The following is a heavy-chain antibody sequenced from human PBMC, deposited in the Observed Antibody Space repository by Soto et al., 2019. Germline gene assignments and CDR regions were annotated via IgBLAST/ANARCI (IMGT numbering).Heavy chain of an antibody. D-gene: IGHD3-10*01. CDR1: GFSLSTRGVG. J-gene: IGHJ4*02. V-gene: IGHV2-5*02. Sequence: QITLKESGPTLVKTTQTLTLTCTFSGFSLSTRGVGVGWIRQPPGKALEWLALIYWDNDKRYSPSLKSRLTIEDTSKNQVVLTMTNMDPVDTATYYCTHITWPYGAWTYGGIDYWGQGTLVTVSS. CDR2: IYWDNDK. CDR3: THITWPYGAWTYGGIDY.